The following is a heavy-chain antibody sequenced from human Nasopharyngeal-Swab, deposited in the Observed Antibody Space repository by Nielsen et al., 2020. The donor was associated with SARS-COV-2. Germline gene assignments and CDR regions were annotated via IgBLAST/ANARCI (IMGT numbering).Heavy chain of an antibody. J-gene: IGHJ3*02. CDR1: GGSISSGGYS. CDR2: IYHSGST. CDR3: ARGRGSQLDAFDI. Sequence: LRLSCAVSGGSISSGGYSWSWIRQPPGKGLEWIGYIYHSGSTYYNPSLKSRVTISVDRSKNQFSLKLSSVTAADTAVHYCARGRGSQLDAFDIWGQGTMVTVSS. V-gene: IGHV4-30-2*01. D-gene: IGHD5-12*01.